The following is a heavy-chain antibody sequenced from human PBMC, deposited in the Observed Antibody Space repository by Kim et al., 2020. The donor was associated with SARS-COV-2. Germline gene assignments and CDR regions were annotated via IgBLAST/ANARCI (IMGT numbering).Heavy chain of an antibody. V-gene: IGHV4-34*01. CDR2: INHSGST. D-gene: IGHD3-9*01. J-gene: IGHJ4*02. CDR1: GGSFSGYY. Sequence: SETLSLTCAVYGGSFSGYYWSWIRQPPGKGLEWIGEINHSGSTNYNPSLKSRVTISVDTSKNQFSLKLSSVTAAEPAVYYCARGGYHDVLTGFYTYYFDYWGQGTLVTVSS. CDR3: ARGGYHDVLTGFYTYYFDY.